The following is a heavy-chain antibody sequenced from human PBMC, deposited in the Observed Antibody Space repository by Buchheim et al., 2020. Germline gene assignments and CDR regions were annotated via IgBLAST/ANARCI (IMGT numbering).Heavy chain of an antibody. CDR2: IYSGGST. CDR3: INRAAYY. V-gene: IGHV3-66*01. Sequence: EVQLVESGGGLVQPGGSLRLSCAASGFTVSSNYMSWVRQAPGKGLEWVSVIYSGGSTYSADSVKGRFTISRDDSKNTVYLQMNSLKTEDTAVYYCINRAAYYWGQGTL. D-gene: IGHD1-14*01. J-gene: IGHJ4*02. CDR1: GFTVSSNY.